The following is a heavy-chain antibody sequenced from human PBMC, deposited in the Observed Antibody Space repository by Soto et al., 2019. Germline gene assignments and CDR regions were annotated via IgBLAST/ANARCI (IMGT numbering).Heavy chain of an antibody. CDR3: ARVRLSRGHPFDY. CDR1: GGSTSSSIYY. J-gene: IGHJ4*02. Sequence: PSETLSLTCTVSGGSTSSSIYYGGWIRQTPGKGLEWIGIIYYSGSTYYNPSLKSRVTISVDRSENQFSLKLSSVTAADTAVYYCARVRLSRGHPFDYWGEGTLVTVSS. V-gene: IGHV4-39*07. CDR2: IYYSGST.